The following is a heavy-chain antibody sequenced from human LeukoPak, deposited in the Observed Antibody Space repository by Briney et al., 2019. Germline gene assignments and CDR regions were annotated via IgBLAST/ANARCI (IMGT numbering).Heavy chain of an antibody. J-gene: IGHJ4*02. CDR1: GFTFSGYS. D-gene: IGHD1-26*01. V-gene: IGHV3-23*01. CDR3: ARDKIVGATYFDY. Sequence: GGSLRLSCAASGFTFSGYSMNWVRQAPGKGLEWVSAISGSGGSTYYADSVKGRFTISRDNSKNTLYLQMNSLRAEDTAVYYCARDKIVGATYFDYWGQGILVTVSS. CDR2: ISGSGGST.